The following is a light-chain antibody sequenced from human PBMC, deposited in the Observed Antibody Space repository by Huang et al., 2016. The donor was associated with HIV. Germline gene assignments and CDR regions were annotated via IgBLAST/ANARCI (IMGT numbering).Light chain of an antibody. J-gene: IGKJ1*01. CDR3: QQYRSYPGT. CDR1: QSVNNW. Sequence: DIQMTQSPSTLSASVGDRVIITCRASQSVNNWLAWYQQEPGKAPKLLIYKATTLESGVSLRLSGSGSGTEFTLTISRLQPDDFATYYCQQYRSYPGTFGQATKVEIE. CDR2: KAT. V-gene: IGKV1-5*03.